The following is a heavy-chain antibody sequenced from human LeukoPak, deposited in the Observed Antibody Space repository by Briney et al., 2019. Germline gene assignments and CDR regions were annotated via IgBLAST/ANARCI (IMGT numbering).Heavy chain of an antibody. CDR3: ARDNSRDSSGYDY. J-gene: IGHJ4*02. Sequence: PGGSLRLSCAASGFTFSSYEMNWVRQAPGKGLEWVSYISSSGSTIYYADSVKGRFTISRDNAKNSLYLQMNSLRAEDTAVYYCARDNSRDSSGYDYWGQGTLVTVSS. V-gene: IGHV3-48*03. D-gene: IGHD3-22*01. CDR2: ISSSGSTI. CDR1: GFTFSSYE.